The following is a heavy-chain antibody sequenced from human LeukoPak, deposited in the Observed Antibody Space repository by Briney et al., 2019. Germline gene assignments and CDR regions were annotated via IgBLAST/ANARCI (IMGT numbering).Heavy chain of an antibody. Sequence: GGSLRLSCAASGFTFSSYSMNWVRQAPGKRLEWVSSISSSSSYIYYADSVKGRFTISRDNAKNSLYLQMNSLRAEDTAVYYCARGWVITGDVDYWGQGTLVTVSS. J-gene: IGHJ4*02. CDR1: GFTFSSYS. V-gene: IGHV3-21*01. CDR2: ISSSSSYI. CDR3: ARGWVITGDVDY. D-gene: IGHD1-20*01.